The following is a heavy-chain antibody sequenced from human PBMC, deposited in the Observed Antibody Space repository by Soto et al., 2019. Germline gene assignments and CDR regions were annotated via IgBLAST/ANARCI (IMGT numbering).Heavy chain of an antibody. D-gene: IGHD6-6*01. J-gene: IGHJ2*01. Sequence: PGKGLEWVSGINWNGGSTGYADSVKGRFTISRDNAKNSLYLQMNSLRAEDTVLFHCVKGSSTAVCGFGFRAERPFDL. V-gene: IGHV3-20*01. CDR2: INWNGGST. CDR3: VKGSSTAVCGFGFRAERPFDL.